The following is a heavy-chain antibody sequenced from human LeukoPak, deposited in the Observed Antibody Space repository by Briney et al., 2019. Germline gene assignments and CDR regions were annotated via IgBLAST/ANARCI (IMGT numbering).Heavy chain of an antibody. CDR1: GFTFSNYW. D-gene: IGHD6-6*01. Sequence: GGSLRLSCAASGFTFSNYWMIWVRQAPGKGLEWVGNIKQDGSEKRYADSVRGRFSISRDNAQNSLYLQMNSLRAEDTAFYYCARGPSGSRYFDYWGQGTLVTVSS. CDR3: ARGPSGSRYFDY. V-gene: IGHV3-7*05. J-gene: IGHJ4*02. CDR2: IKQDGSEK.